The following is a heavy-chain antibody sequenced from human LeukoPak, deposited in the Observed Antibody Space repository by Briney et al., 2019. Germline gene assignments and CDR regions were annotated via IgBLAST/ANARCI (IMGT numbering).Heavy chain of an antibody. Sequence: SETLSLTCTVSGGSISGYYWSWIRQPPGKGLEWVGFIYYTGSTNYNPSLKSRVTISVDTSKNQFSLKLSSVTAADTAVYYCARGDDSSAYPITVFDYLGQGTLVTVSS. D-gene: IGHD3-22*01. J-gene: IGHJ4*02. CDR1: GGSISGYY. CDR3: ARGDDSSAYPITVFDY. V-gene: IGHV4-59*01. CDR2: IYYTGST.